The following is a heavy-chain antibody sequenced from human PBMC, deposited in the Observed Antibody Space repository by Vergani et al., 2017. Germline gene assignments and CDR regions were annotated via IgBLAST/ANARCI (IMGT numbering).Heavy chain of an antibody. J-gene: IGHJ5*02. V-gene: IGHV5-10-1*01. CDR3: AREAGNAHHDNWFDP. CDR1: GYSFNSYW. Sequence: EVQLVQSGAEVKQPGEPLRISCKGSGYSFNSYWISWVRQMPGKGLEWMGRIDPSDSYTNYSPSFQGHVTISADKSISTAYLQWGSLKASDTAMYYCAREAGNAHHDNWFDPWGQGTLVTVSS. D-gene: IGHD1-1*01. CDR2: IDPSDSYT.